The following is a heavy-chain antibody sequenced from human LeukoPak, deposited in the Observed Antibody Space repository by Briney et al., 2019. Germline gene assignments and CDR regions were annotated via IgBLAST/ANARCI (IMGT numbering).Heavy chain of an antibody. CDR3: ARVRDNACDY. CDR1: GYMVSDYY. Sequence: GASVTVSCKTSGYMVSDYYMHWVRQAPGQGLEWMGWLRGDTGDTDSPQKFKGRVTMTRDTATNTAYMQLSRLTYDDTALYFCARVRDNACDYWGQGTLVTVSS. J-gene: IGHJ4*02. V-gene: IGHV1-2*02. D-gene: IGHD1-1*01. CDR2: LRGDTGDT.